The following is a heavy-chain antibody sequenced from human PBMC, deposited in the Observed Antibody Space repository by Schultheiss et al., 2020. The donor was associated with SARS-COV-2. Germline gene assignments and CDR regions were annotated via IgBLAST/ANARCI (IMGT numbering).Heavy chain of an antibody. Sequence: GGSLRLSCAASGFTFDDYGMSWVRQAPGKGLEWVSTISGSGGSTYYADSVKGRFTISRDNSKNTLYLQMNSLRVEDTAIYYCARDGQFDWATPWSHYGMDVWGQGTTVTVSS. CDR2: ISGSGGST. CDR3: ARDGQFDWATPWSHYGMDV. J-gene: IGHJ6*02. D-gene: IGHD3-9*01. CDR1: GFTFDDYG. V-gene: IGHV3-23*01.